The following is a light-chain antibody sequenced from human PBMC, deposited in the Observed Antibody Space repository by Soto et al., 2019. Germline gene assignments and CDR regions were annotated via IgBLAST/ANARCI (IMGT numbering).Light chain of an antibody. V-gene: IGKV3-15*01. CDR3: QHYNNWPQK. CDR2: GAP. Sequence: EIVMTQSPATLSVPSGERDTPSFRASQSVSSNLAWYQQTNGQAPRLLIYGAPTRDTGIPARFSGIWSGTEFTLPFSRLQSEDFEVYYCQHYNNWPQKVGQGIKV. CDR1: QSVSSN. J-gene: IGKJ1*01.